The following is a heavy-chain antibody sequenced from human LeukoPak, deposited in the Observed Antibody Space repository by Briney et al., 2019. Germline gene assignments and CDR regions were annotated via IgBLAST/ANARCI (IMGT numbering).Heavy chain of an antibody. J-gene: IGHJ4*02. D-gene: IGHD2-2*01. Sequence: GGSLRLPCAASGFTFSSYAMSWVRQAPGKGLEWVSAISGSGGSTYYADSVKGRFTISRDNSKNTLYLQTNSLRAEDTAVYYCAVVVVPAATFDYWGQGTLVTVSS. CDR3: AVVVVPAATFDY. CDR1: GFTFSSYA. CDR2: ISGSGGST. V-gene: IGHV3-23*01.